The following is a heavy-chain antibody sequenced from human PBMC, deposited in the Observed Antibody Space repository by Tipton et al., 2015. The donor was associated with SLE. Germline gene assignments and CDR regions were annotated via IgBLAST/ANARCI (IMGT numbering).Heavy chain of an antibody. J-gene: IGHJ3*02. CDR3: AGVSRDAFEI. D-gene: IGHD5/OR15-5a*01. CDR1: GFSISSGFN. V-gene: IGHV4-38-2*02. Sequence: TLSLTCTVSGFSISSGFNWGWIRQPPGKGLEWIGEINHSGSTNYNPSLKSRVTISVDTSKNQFSLKLSSVTAADTAVYYCAGVSRDAFEIWGQGTMVTVAS. CDR2: INHSGST.